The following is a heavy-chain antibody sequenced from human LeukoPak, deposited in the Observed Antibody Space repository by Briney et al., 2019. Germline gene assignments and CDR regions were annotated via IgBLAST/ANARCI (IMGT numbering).Heavy chain of an antibody. Sequence: SETPSLTCAVHGGSFSGYYWSWIRQPPGKGLEWIGEINHSGSTNYNPSLKSRVTISVDTSKNQFSLKLSSVTAADTAVYYCARATPKGYSYGGGAFDIWGQGTMVTVSS. D-gene: IGHD5-18*01. CDR3: ARATPKGYSYGGGAFDI. J-gene: IGHJ3*02. CDR1: GGSFSGYY. V-gene: IGHV4-34*01. CDR2: INHSGST.